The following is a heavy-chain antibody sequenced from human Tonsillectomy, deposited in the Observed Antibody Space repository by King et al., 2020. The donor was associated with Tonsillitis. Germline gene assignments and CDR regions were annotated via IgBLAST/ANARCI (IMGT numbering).Heavy chain of an antibody. CDR3: ARNRGGYDMLTGYYKGAGYYYGMDV. D-gene: IGHD3-9*01. CDR1: GGTFSSYA. V-gene: IGHV1-69*01. J-gene: IGHJ6*02. Sequence: QLVQSGAEVKKPGSSVKVSCKASGGTFSSYAISWVRQAPGQGLEWMGGIIPIFGTANYAQKFQGRVTITADESTSTAYMELSSLRSEDTAVYYCARNRGGYDMLTGYYKGAGYYYGMDVWGQGTTVTVSS. CDR2: IIPIFGTA.